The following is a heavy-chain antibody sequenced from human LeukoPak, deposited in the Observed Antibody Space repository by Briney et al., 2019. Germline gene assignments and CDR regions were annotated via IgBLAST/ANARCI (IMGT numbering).Heavy chain of an antibody. V-gene: IGHV1-2*02. J-gene: IGHJ5*02. Sequence: ASVKVSCKASGYTFTGYYMHWVRQAPGQGLEWMAWINPNSGGTNYAQKFQGRVTMTRDTSISTAYMEPSRLRSDDTAVYYCARDFKYYGSGSYYAVPRIDPWGQGTLVTVSS. D-gene: IGHD3-10*01. CDR3: ARDFKYYGSGSYYAVPRIDP. CDR1: GYTFTGYY. CDR2: INPNSGGT.